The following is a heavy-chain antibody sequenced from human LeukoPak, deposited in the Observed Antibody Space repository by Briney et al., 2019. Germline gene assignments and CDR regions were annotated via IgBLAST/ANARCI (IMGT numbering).Heavy chain of an antibody. CDR2: IKTKTDGGTT. D-gene: IGHD3-9*01. CDR1: GFTFNNAW. Sequence: GGSLRLSCTASGFTFNNAWMTWVRQAPGKGLEWVGRIKTKTDGGTTKYAAPVKGRFTISRDDSKNTLYPQMTSLKTEDTAVYYCITNILTGYFDYWGQGTLVTVSS. CDR3: ITNILTGYFDY. J-gene: IGHJ4*02. V-gene: IGHV3-15*01.